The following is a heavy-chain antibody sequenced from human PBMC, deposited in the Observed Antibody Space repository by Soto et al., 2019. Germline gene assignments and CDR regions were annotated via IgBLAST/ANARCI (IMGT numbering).Heavy chain of an antibody. V-gene: IGHV3-21*01. D-gene: IGHD3-3*01. CDR3: ARDGNNYDFWSGYFGYNWFDP. CDR1: GFTFSSYS. J-gene: IGHJ5*02. Sequence: GGSLRLSCAASGFTFSSYSMNWVRQAPGKGLEWVSSISSSSSYIYYADSVKGRFTISRDNAKNSLYLQMNSLRAEDTAVYYCARDGNNYDFWSGYFGYNWFDPWGQGTLVTVSS. CDR2: ISSSSSYI.